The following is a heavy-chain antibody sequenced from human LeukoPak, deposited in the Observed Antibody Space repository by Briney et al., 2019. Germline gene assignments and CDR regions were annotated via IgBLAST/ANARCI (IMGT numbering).Heavy chain of an antibody. CDR3: ARGLATILYFDY. J-gene: IGHJ4*02. CDR2: INHSGST. Sequence: PSETLSLTCAVYGGSFSGYYWSWIRQPPGKGLEWIGEINHSGSTNYNPSLKSRVTVSVDTSKNQFSLKLSSVTAADTAVYYCARGLATILYFDYWGQGTLVTVSS. D-gene: IGHD5-24*01. CDR1: GGSFSGYY. V-gene: IGHV4-34*01.